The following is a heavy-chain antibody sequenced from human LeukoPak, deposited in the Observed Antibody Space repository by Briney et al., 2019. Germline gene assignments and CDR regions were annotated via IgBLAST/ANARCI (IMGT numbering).Heavy chain of an antibody. V-gene: IGHV3-30-3*01. D-gene: IGHD3-10*01. CDR3: AKEPPVWFGQGFDY. CDR1: GFTFGSYA. Sequence: PGGSLRLSCAASGFTFGSYAMHWVRQAPGKGLEWVAVISYDGSNKYYADSVKGRFTISRDNSKNTLYLQMNSLRAEDTAVYYCAKEPPVWFGQGFDYWGQGTLVTVSS. CDR2: ISYDGSNK. J-gene: IGHJ4*02.